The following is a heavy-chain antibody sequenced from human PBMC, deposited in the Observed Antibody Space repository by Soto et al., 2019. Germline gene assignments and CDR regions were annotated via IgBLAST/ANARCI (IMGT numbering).Heavy chain of an antibody. D-gene: IGHD2-15*01. V-gene: IGHV3-7*04. J-gene: IGHJ2*01. CDR3: ARAPCSSESGYCSGFDL. CDR2: IKQDGTEK. Sequence: GGSLRLSCAASEFTFSYYWMTWVRQAPGKGLEWVANIKQDGTEKYYVDSVKGRFTISRDNAKNSLYLQMNSLRADDTAVYYCARAPCSSESGYCSGFDLWGRGALVTVSS. CDR1: EFTFSYYW.